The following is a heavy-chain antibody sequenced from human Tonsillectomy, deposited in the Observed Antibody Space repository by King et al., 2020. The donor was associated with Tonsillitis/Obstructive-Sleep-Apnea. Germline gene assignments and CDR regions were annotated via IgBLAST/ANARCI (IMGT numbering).Heavy chain of an antibody. J-gene: IGHJ4*02. CDR2: ISSTSFYT. CDR3: ARSGGMTRTTNFDY. V-gene: IGHV3-11*05. Sequence: HVQLVESGGGLVKPGGSLRLSCAASGFSFSDYYMSWIRQAPGKGLEWVSDISSTSFYTNYADSVKGRFTISRDNAKNSLHLQMNSLRAEDTAVYYCARSGGMTRTTNFDYWGQGTLVTVSS. D-gene: IGHD1-14*01. CDR1: GFSFSDYY.